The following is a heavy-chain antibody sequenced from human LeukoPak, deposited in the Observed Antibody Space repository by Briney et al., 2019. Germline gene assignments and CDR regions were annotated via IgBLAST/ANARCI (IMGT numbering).Heavy chain of an antibody. Sequence: SETLSLTCTVSGGSISSYYWSWIRQPPGEGLEWIGYIYYSGSTNYNPSLKSRVTISVDTSKNEFSLKLSSVTAADTAVYYCARGIYYLIEYWGQGTLVTVSS. J-gene: IGHJ4*02. CDR3: ARGIYYLIEY. V-gene: IGHV4-59*08. CDR1: GGSISSYY. CDR2: IYYSGST. D-gene: IGHD3-10*01.